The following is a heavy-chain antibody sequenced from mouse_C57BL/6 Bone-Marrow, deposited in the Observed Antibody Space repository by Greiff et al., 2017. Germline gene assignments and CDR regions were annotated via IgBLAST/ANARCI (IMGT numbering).Heavy chain of an antibody. CDR2: IRNKANGYTT. CDR3: ARYDYEFAY. J-gene: IGHJ3*01. CDR1: GFTFTDYY. V-gene: IGHV7-3*01. Sequence: EVQRVESGGGLVQPGGSLSLSCAASGFTFTDYYMSWVRQPPGKALEWLGFIRNKANGYTTEYSASVKGRFTISRDNSQSILYLQMNALRAEDSATYYWARYDYEFAYWGQGTLVTVSA. D-gene: IGHD2-4*01.